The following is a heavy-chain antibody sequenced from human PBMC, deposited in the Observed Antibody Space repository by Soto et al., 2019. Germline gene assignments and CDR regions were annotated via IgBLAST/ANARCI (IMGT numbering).Heavy chain of an antibody. CDR1: GYTFTNYY. CDR3: ARSDSEYYGLDV. V-gene: IGHV1-46*01. Sequence: QVQVVQSGAEVKRPGASVTVSCKASGYTFTNYYIHCVRQAPGQGLEWMGIINTGSANTIYAQKFQGRGSMTRDTSTRTVNMALSSLRSEDTAVYYCARSDSEYYGLDVWGQGTTVTVSS. CDR2: INTGSANT. J-gene: IGHJ6*02.